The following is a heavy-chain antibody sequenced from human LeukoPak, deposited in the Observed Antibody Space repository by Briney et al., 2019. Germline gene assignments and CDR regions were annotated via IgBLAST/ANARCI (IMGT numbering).Heavy chain of an antibody. D-gene: IGHD6-19*01. CDR1: GYTFTSYY. Sequence: ASVKVSCKASGYTFTSYYIHWVQQAPGQGLEWMGIINPSGGSTSYAQKFQGRVTMTRDTSTSTVYMELSSLRSEDTAVYYCARGSVIAVAPDYWGQGTLVTVSS. V-gene: IGHV1-46*01. CDR3: ARGSVIAVAPDY. J-gene: IGHJ4*02. CDR2: INPSGGST.